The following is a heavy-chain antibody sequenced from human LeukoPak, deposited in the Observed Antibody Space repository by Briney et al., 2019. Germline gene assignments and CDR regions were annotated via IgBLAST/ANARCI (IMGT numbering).Heavy chain of an antibody. D-gene: IGHD5-18*01. V-gene: IGHV3-7*01. J-gene: IGHJ4*02. CDR3: ARGAYSPFDY. CDR1: GFMFDNHW. Sequence: PGGSLRLSCAASGFMFDNHWMTWVRQAPGKGLEGVANIKEDGNEKYYVDSAKGRFTISRDNAKNSLYLQMNSLRAEDTAVYYCARGAYSPFDYWGQGTLVTVSS. CDR2: IKEDGNEK.